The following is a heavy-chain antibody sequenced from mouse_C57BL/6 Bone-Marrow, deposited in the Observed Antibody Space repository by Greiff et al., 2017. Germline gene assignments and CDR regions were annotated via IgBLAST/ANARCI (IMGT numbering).Heavy chain of an antibody. CDR3: ARYGVVPLDY. CDR2: IHPNSGST. J-gene: IGHJ2*01. CDR1: GYTFTSYW. V-gene: IGHV1-64*01. D-gene: IGHD1-1*01. Sequence: VQLQQPGAELVKPGASVKLSCKASGYTFTSYWMHWVKQRPGQGLEWIGMIHPNSGSTNYNEKFKSKATLTVDKSSSTAYMQFSSLTSEDSAVYYCARYGVVPLDYWGQGTTLTVSS.